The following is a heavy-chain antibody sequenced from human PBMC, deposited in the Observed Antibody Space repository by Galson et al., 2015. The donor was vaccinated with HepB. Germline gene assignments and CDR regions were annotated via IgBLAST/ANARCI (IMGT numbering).Heavy chain of an antibody. CDR3: ARNNGSGTYYVLDV. CDR2: MNPNSGNT. CDR1: GYTFTNYD. V-gene: IGHV1-8*01. J-gene: IGHJ6*02. D-gene: IGHD3-10*01. Sequence: SVKVSCKASGYTFTNYDINWVRQATGQGLEWMGWMNPNSGNTGYAQKFQGRVTMTRNTSITTAYMELISLRSEDTAVYYCARNNGSGTYYVLDVWGRGTTVTVSS.